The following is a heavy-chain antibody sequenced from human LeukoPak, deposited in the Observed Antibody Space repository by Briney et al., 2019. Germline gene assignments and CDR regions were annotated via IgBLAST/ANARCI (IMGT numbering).Heavy chain of an antibody. J-gene: IGHJ4*02. D-gene: IGHD5-12*01. Sequence: PSETLSLTCTVSGGSISSYYWSWIRQPPGKGLEWIGYIYYSGSTNYNPSLKSRVTISVDTSKNQFSLKLSSVTAADTAVYYCSLGSGYELGFFDYWGQGTLVTVSS. CDR2: IYYSGST. CDR3: SLGSGYELGFFDY. V-gene: IGHV4-59*08. CDR1: GGSISSYY.